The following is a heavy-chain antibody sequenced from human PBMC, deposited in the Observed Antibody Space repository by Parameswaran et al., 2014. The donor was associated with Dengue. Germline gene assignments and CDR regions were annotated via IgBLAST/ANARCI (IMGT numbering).Heavy chain of an antibody. CDR3: VRYSGNYPPHFDY. Sequence: ASVKVSCKASGYSFTSHGLGWVRQVPGQGLEWMGYIIAYNGDTKYAQNLQGRVTMSTDTSTSTAYMELRSLRSDDTAVYYCVRYSGNYPPHFDYWGQGTQVTVSS. CDR2: IIAYNGDT. CDR1: GYSFTSHG. D-gene: IGHD1-26*01. J-gene: IGHJ4*02. V-gene: IGHV1-18*01.